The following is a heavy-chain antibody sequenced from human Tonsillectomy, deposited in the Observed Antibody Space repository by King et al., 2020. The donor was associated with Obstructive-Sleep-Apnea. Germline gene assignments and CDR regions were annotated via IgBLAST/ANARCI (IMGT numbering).Heavy chain of an antibody. CDR3: VRDSSPFDI. J-gene: IGHJ2*01. CDR2: ISAYNGNT. Sequence: VQLVESGAEVKKPGASVKVSCKASGYTFTSNGISWVRQAPGQGLEWIGWISAYNGNTNYAQKLQDRVTMTTDTSATTAYMELRSRRSDDTAVYYCVRDSSPFDIWGRGTLVTVSS. D-gene: IGHD2-2*01. V-gene: IGHV1-18*01. CDR1: GYTFTSNG.